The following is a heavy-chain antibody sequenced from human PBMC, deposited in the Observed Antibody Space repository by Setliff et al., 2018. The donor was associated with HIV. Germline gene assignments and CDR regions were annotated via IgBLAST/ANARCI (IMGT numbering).Heavy chain of an antibody. CDR2: IDYSGSA. CDR3: AREGKTALVTKYFDY. V-gene: IGHV4-59*02. Sequence: PSQTLSLTCTVSGGSVNDFYCNWIRQPPGKGPEWIGYIDYSGSAFYNPSLKSRITISRDTSKNQFSLKMNSVTAADTAVYYCAREGKTALVTKYFDYWGHGKLVTAPQ. CDR1: GGSVNDFY. J-gene: IGHJ4*01. D-gene: IGHD5-18*01.